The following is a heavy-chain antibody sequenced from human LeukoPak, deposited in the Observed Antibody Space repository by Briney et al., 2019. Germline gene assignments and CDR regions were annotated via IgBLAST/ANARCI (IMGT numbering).Heavy chain of an antibody. D-gene: IGHD2-2*01. J-gene: IGHJ6*02. Sequence: ASVKVSCKASGYTFTSYDINWVRQASGQGLEWMGWMNPTSGNTGYAQNFQGRVTMTRNTSISTAYMELSSLRSEDTAVYYCARQRVLPGARYYYYGMDVWGQGTTVTVSS. CDR1: GYTFTSYD. V-gene: IGHV1-8*01. CDR2: MNPTSGNT. CDR3: ARQRVLPGARYYYYGMDV.